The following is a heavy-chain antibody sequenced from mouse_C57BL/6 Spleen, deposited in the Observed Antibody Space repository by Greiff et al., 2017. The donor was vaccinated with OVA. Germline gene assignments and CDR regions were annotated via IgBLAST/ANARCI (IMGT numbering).Heavy chain of an antibody. CDR1: GYTFTSYW. CDR2: IDPSDSET. J-gene: IGHJ2*01. CDR3: ARRGGWFSFDY. V-gene: IGHV1-52*01. D-gene: IGHD2-3*01. Sequence: QVQLQQPGAELVRPGSSVKLSCKASGYTFTSYWMHWVKQRPIQGLEWIGNIDPSDSETHYNQKFKDKATLTVDKSSSTAYMQLSSLTSEDSAVYYCARRGGWFSFDYWGQGTTLTVSS.